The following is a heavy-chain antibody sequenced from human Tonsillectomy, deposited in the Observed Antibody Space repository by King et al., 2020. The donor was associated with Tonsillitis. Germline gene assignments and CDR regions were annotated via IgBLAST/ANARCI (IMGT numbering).Heavy chain of an antibody. Sequence: EVQLVESGAEVKKPGESLKISCKGSGYSFTSYWIGWVRQMPGKGLDWMGIIYPGDSVTRYSPSFQGQVTISADKSISTAYLQWSSLKASDTAMYYCARPRHCGGDCYSHYYFDYWGQGTLVTVSS. J-gene: IGHJ4*02. CDR3: ARPRHCGGDCYSHYYFDY. V-gene: IGHV5-51*01. CDR1: GYSFTSYW. D-gene: IGHD2-21*02. CDR2: IYPGDSVT.